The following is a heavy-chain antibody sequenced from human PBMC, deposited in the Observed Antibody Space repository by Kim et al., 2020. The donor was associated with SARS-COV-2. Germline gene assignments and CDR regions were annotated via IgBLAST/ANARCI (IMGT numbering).Heavy chain of an antibody. J-gene: IGHJ4*02. V-gene: IGHV3-11*06. CDR2: ISSSSSYT. CDR3: AARIVGATTDY. D-gene: IGHD1-26*01. CDR1: GFTFSDYY. Sequence: GGSLRLSCAAPGFTFSDYYMSWIRQAPGKGLEWVSYISSSSSYTNYADSVKGRFTISRDNAKNSLYLQMNSLRAEDTAVYYCAARIVGATTDYWGQGTLVTVSS.